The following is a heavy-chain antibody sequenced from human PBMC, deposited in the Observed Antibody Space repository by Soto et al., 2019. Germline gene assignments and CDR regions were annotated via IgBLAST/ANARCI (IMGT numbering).Heavy chain of an antibody. V-gene: IGHV4-4*02. CDR2: IYHSGNT. D-gene: IGHD3-10*01. Sequence: QVQLQESGPGLVKPSGTLSLTCAVSGGSVSSSHWWSWVRQSPGKGLEWIGEIYHSGNTNYNPSRKSRATVSLDKSRNQFSRKMTSVTAAGTAVYYGARGSGSYYPDWGQGTLVTVSS. CDR1: GGSVSSSHW. J-gene: IGHJ4*02. CDR3: ARGSGSYYPD.